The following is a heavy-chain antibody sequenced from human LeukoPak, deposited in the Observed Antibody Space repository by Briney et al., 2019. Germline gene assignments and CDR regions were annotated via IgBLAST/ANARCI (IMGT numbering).Heavy chain of an antibody. CDR3: AKVVLWFGDLFDY. CDR1: GFTFSSYG. Sequence: GGSLRLSCAASGFTFSSYGMHWVRQAPGKGLEWVAFIRYDGSNKYYADSVKGRFTISRDNSKNTLYLQVNSLRAEDTAVYYCAKVVLWFGDLFDYWGQGTLVTVSS. V-gene: IGHV3-30*02. CDR2: IRYDGSNK. J-gene: IGHJ4*02. D-gene: IGHD3-10*01.